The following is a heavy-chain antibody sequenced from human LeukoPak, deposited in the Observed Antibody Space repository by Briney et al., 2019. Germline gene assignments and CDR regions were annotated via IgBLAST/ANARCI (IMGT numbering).Heavy chain of an antibody. CDR3: ARHNLWFGESFPTGDYYGMDV. CDR2: IYPGDSDT. J-gene: IGHJ6*02. CDR1: GYSFTSYW. V-gene: IGHV5-51*01. Sequence: GESLKISCKGSGYSFTSYWIGWVRQMPGKGLEWMGIIYPGDSDTRYSPSFQGQVTISADKSISTAYLQWSSLKASDTAMYYCARHNLWFGESFPTGDYYGMDVWGQGTTVTVSS. D-gene: IGHD3-10*01.